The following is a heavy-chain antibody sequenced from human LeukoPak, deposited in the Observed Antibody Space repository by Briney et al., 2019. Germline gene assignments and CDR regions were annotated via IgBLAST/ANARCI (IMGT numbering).Heavy chain of an antibody. V-gene: IGHV4-61*02. J-gene: IGHJ2*01. CDR3: ARGTTEAQLVYYWYFDL. D-gene: IGHD6-6*01. CDR1: GGSISSDDYY. Sequence: SETLSLTCSVSGGSISSDDYYWSWIRQPAGKGLEWIGRIYTSGSTNYNPSLKSRVTMSVDTSKNQFSLKLSSVTAADTAVYYCARGTTEAQLVYYWYFDLWGRGTLVTVSS. CDR2: IYTSGST.